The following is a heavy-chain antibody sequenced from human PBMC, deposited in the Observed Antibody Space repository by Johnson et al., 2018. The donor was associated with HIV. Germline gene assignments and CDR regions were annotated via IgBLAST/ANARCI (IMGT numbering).Heavy chain of an antibody. Sequence: QVQLVESGGGVVQPGGSLRLSCAASGFTFSSYGMHWVRQAPGKGLEWVAFIRYDGSNKYYADSVKGRFTISRDNSKNTLYLQMNSLRAEDTAVYYCANTQIVVVPTAMDPFDIWGQGTMVIVSS. CDR1: GFTFSSYG. V-gene: IGHV3-30*02. CDR2: IRYDGSNK. CDR3: ANTQIVVVPTAMDPFDI. D-gene: IGHD2-2*01. J-gene: IGHJ3*02.